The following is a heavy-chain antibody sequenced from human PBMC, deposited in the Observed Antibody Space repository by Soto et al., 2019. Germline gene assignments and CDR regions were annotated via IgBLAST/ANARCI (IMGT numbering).Heavy chain of an antibody. CDR1: GFTFSSYA. Sequence: GGSLRLSCSASGFTFSSYAMHWVRQAPGKGLEYVSGVRGNGDPPFYADSVKGRFTISRDNSKNTLYLQMSGLSADDTAVYYCVKSRGGNNFDFFDWGQGALVTV. J-gene: IGHJ4*02. D-gene: IGHD5-12*01. V-gene: IGHV3-64D*06. CDR3: VKSRGGNNFDFFD. CDR2: VRGNGDPP.